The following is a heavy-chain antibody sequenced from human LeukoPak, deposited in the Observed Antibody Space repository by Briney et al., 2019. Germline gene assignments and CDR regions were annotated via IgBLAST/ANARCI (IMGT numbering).Heavy chain of an antibody. J-gene: IGHJ4*02. V-gene: IGHV3-7*01. Sequence: PGGSLRLSCAASGFTFSSYAMSWVRQAPGKGLEWVANIKQDGSEIYYVASVKGRFTISRDNTKNSLYLQMNSLRAEDTAVYYCARRYFDSWGQGTLVTVSS. CDR3: ARRYFDS. CDR1: GFTFSSYA. CDR2: IKQDGSEI.